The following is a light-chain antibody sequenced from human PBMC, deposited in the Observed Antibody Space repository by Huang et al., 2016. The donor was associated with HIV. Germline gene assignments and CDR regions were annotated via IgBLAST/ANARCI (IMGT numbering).Light chain of an antibody. Sequence: DIQMTQSPTSLSASAGDTVTITCRASQNINTSLNWYQQKPGKAPKLLIYGASSLHSGVTSRLSGSGSGTDFTLTISSLQREDLATYYCQQSYTTPRTFGQGTKVEIK. J-gene: IGKJ1*01. V-gene: IGKV1-39*01. CDR1: QNINTS. CDR2: GAS. CDR3: QQSYTTPRT.